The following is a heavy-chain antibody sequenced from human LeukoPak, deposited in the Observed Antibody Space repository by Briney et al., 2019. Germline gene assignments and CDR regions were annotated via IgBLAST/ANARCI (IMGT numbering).Heavy chain of an antibody. CDR1: GYTFAKYA. V-gene: IGHV1-3*01. J-gene: IGHJ6*02. CDR3: ARERDEGYSYGYYYGMDV. CDR2: INAGNGDT. Sequence: GASVKVSCKASGYTFAKYAIHWVRQAPGQRLEWMGWINAGNGDTRYSQKFQGGVTLTRDTSASTAYMELSSLRSEDTAVYYCARERDEGYSYGYYYGMDVWGQGTTVTVSS. D-gene: IGHD5-18*01.